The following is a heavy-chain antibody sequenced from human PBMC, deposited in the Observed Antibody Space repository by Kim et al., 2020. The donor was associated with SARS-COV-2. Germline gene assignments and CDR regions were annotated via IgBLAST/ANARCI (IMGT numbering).Heavy chain of an antibody. J-gene: IGHJ3*02. CDR2: IYYSGST. Sequence: SETLSLTCTVSGDSISSSSYYWGWIRQPPGKGLEWIGSIYYSGSTYYNPSLKSRVTISVDTSKNQFSLKLSSVTAADTAVYYCARLRDGYNTGMLDAFYIWGQGTMVTVSS. V-gene: IGHV4-39*01. CDR1: GDSISSSSYY. CDR3: ARLRDGYNTGMLDAFYI. D-gene: IGHD5-12*01.